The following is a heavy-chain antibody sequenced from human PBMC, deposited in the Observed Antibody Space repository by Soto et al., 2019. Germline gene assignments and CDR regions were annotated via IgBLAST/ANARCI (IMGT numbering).Heavy chain of an antibody. CDR2: VYPSDSDV. Sequence: PGESLKISCQGTGYRFSSSWIGWVRQKPGKGLEWLGNVYPSDSDVRYSPAFEGQVTISADNSINTAYLQSLNLKASDTAIYYCTKGATSTFDPWGQGTRVTVSS. V-gene: IGHV5-51*01. CDR3: TKGATSTFDP. D-gene: IGHD3-3*02. J-gene: IGHJ5*02. CDR1: GYRFSSSW.